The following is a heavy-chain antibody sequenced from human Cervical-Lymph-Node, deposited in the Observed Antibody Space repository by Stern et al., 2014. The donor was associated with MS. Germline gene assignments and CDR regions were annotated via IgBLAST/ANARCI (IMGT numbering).Heavy chain of an antibody. CDR1: GFNFRTYW. CDR2: INGDGRVS. V-gene: IGHV3-74*02. CDR3: ASAYRAS. J-gene: IGHJ4*02. Sequence: EVQLVQSGGGIVQPGGSLMISCVASGFNFRTYWMHWVRQGPGQGLEWVSRINGDGRVSTYADSERGRSTISKNNANNTMSLQLDNLRVEDTAIYYCASAYRASWGQGTLVTVST. D-gene: IGHD3-16*01.